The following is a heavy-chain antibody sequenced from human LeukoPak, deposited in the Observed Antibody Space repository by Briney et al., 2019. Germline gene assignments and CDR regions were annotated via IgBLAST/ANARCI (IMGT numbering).Heavy chain of an antibody. Sequence: GGSLRLSCAASGFTFSSYAMSWVRQAPGKGLEGGSAISGSGGSTYYADSVKGRFTISRDNSKNTLYLQMNSLRAEDTAVYYCAKDPRPAAMGEYWGQGTLVTVSS. CDR3: AKDPRPAAMGEY. V-gene: IGHV3-23*01. CDR2: ISGSGGST. D-gene: IGHD2-2*01. CDR1: GFTFSSYA. J-gene: IGHJ4*02.